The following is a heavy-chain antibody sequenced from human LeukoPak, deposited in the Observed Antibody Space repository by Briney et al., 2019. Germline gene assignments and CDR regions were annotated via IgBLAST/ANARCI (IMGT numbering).Heavy chain of an antibody. CDR2: ISSSGSTI. V-gene: IGHV3-11*04. CDR3: ARGGVVPAASDYYYYMDV. Sequence: KAGGSLRLSCAASGFTFSDYYMSWIRQAPGKGLEWVSYISSSGSTIYYADSVKGRFTISRDNAKNSLYLQMNSLRAEDTAVYYCARGGVVPAASDYYYYMDVWGKGTTVTVSS. J-gene: IGHJ6*03. D-gene: IGHD2-2*01. CDR1: GFTFSDYY.